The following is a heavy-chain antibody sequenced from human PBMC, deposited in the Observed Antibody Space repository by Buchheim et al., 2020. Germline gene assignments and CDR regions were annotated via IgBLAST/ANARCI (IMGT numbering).Heavy chain of an antibody. CDR1: GFTFSSYG. J-gene: IGHJ4*02. D-gene: IGHD6-19*01. Sequence: QVQLVESGGGVVQPGRSLRLSCAASGFTFSSYGMHWVRQAPGKGLEWVAVIWYDGSNKYYADSVKGRFTIPRDNSKNTLYLQMNSLRAEDTAVYYCARPGIAVAVYYFDYWGQGTL. V-gene: IGHV3-33*01. CDR3: ARPGIAVAVYYFDY. CDR2: IWYDGSNK.